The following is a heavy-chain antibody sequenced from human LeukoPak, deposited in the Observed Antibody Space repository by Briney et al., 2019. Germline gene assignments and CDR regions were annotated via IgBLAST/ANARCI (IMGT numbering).Heavy chain of an antibody. J-gene: IGHJ3*02. CDR1: GDSISSGPHY. Sequence: SETLSLTCSVSGDSISSGPHYWSWIRQPPGKGLEFIGYMQHSGSAYYNPSLKSRVTISVDRSKNQFSLNLSSVTAADTAIYYCAREVNVAAPGTDDAFDIWGQGTMVTVSS. D-gene: IGHD6-13*01. CDR2: MQHSGSA. CDR3: AREVNVAAPGTDDAFDI. V-gene: IGHV4-30-2*01.